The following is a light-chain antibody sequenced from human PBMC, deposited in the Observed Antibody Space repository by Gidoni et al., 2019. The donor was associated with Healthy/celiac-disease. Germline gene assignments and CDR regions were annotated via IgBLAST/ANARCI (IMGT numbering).Light chain of an antibody. CDR1: QSISNY. CDR3: QQSYSTPQT. V-gene: IGKV1-39*01. CDR2: TAS. J-gene: IGKJ2*01. Sequence: DIQMTRSQASLSASVGDRVTITCRASQSISNYLNWYQQKPGKAPKLLIYTASSLQSGVPPRFSGSGSGTDFTLTISSLQPEDFAPYYCQQSYSTPQTFGQGTKLEIK.